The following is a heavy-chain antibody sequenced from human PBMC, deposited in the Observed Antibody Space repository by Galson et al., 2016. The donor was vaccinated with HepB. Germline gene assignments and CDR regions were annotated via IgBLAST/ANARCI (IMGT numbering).Heavy chain of an antibody. J-gene: IGHJ5*02. CDR1: GYTFSSYD. CDR3: ARAQHCSRGTCYFDGNWFAP. Sequence: SVKVSCKASGYTFSSYDVSWVRQAPGQGLEWMGWTSAFNGNTNYAQKFQGRVTMTTDTSTSTAYMELRSLRSDDTAVYYCARAQHCSRGTCYFDGNWFAPWGQGTLVTVSS. CDR2: TSAFNGNT. D-gene: IGHD2-15*01. V-gene: IGHV1-18*01.